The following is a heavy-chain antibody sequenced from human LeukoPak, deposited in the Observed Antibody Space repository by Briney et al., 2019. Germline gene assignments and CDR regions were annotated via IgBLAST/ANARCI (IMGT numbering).Heavy chain of an antibody. Sequence: GSLRLSCAASGFTFSNYWMHWVRQVPGKGLVWVSRINDDGSATFYADSVKGRFTISRDNAKNSLFLQMNGLRAGDTAVYYCASTYYYDSRAFDYWGQGTLVTVSS. CDR2: INDDGSAT. V-gene: IGHV3-74*01. CDR3: ASTYYYDSRAFDY. J-gene: IGHJ4*02. CDR1: GFTFSNYW. D-gene: IGHD3-22*01.